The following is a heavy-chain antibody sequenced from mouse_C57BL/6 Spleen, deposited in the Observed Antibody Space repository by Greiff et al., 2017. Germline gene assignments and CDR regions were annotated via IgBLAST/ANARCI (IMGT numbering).Heavy chain of an antibody. CDR1: GYSITSGYY. CDR2: ISYDGSN. CDR3: ASYGSSYPPYAMDY. D-gene: IGHD1-1*01. Sequence: ESGPGLVKPSQSLSLTCSVTGYSITSGYYWNWIRQFPGNKLEWMGYISYDGSNNYNPSLKNRISITRDTSKNQFFLKLNSVTTEDTATXYCASYGSSYPPYAMDYWGQGTSVTVSS. J-gene: IGHJ4*01. V-gene: IGHV3-6*01.